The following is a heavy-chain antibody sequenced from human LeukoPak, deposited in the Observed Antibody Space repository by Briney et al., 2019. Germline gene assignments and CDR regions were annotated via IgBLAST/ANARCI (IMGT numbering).Heavy chain of an antibody. Sequence: GGSLRLSCAASGFTFSSYDMHWVRQATGKGLEWVSAIGTAGDTYYPGSVKGRFTISRENAKNSLYLQMNSLRAEDTAVYYCAKASGSYSGYFDYWGQGTLVTVSS. CDR2: IGTAGDT. V-gene: IGHV3-13*01. CDR3: AKASGSYSGYFDY. CDR1: GFTFSSYD. D-gene: IGHD1-26*01. J-gene: IGHJ4*02.